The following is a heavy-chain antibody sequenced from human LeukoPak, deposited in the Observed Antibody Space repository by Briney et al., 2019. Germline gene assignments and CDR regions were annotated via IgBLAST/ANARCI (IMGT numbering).Heavy chain of an antibody. J-gene: IGHJ4*02. CDR3: ARESRYCSSTSCSVFDY. CDR1: GFTFSNYG. D-gene: IGHD2-2*01. Sequence: GGSLRLSCAASGFTFSNYGMHWVRQAPGKGLEWVAVISNDGSNKYYADSVKGRFTISRDNSKNTVYLQMNSLRAEDTAVYHCARESRYCSSTSCSVFDYWGQGTLVTVSS. CDR2: ISNDGSNK. V-gene: IGHV3-30*03.